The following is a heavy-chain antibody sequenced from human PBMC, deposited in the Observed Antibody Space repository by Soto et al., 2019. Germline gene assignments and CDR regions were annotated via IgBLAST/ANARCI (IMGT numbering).Heavy chain of an antibody. CDR2: IYHGGST. CDR3: ARVGPWVPYYYDSSPYTFENWFDP. D-gene: IGHD3-22*01. J-gene: IGHJ5*02. CDR1: GYSISSGYY. Sequence: LSLTCAVSGYSISSGYYCGWLRQPPGKGLECIGSIYHGGSTYYNPSLNSRVTLSIDMTNNHVSLILNSVTAADTAVYYCARVGPWVPYYYDSSPYTFENWFDPWGQGTLVTVSS. V-gene: IGHV4-38-2*01.